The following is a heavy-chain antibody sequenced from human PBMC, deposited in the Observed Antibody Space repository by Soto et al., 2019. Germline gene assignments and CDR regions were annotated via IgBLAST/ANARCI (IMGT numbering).Heavy chain of an antibody. D-gene: IGHD2-2*01. CDR3: ARGVQYQLEGYYYGMDV. Sequence: QVQLQQWGAGLLKPSETLSLTCAVYGGSFSGYYWSWIRQPPGKGLEWIGEINHSGSTNYNPSLKTPVTISADTSKNQFSLKLSSVPAADTAVYYCARGVQYQLEGYYYGMDVWGQGTTVTVSS. V-gene: IGHV4-34*01. CDR2: INHSGST. J-gene: IGHJ6*02. CDR1: GGSFSGYY.